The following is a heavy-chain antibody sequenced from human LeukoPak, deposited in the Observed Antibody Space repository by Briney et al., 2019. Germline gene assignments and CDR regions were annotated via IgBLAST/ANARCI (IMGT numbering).Heavy chain of an antibody. D-gene: IGHD2-15*01. V-gene: IGHV4-34*01. J-gene: IGHJ4*01. CDR2: INHSGST. Sequence: SETLSLTCAVYGGSFSGYYWSWIRQPPGKGLEWIGEINHSGSTNYNPSLKSRVTISVDTSKNQFSLKVISVTAADTAVYYCARGVGYCSGGRCPFDYWGRGTQVTVSS. CDR3: ARGVGYCSGGRCPFDY. CDR1: GGSFSGYY.